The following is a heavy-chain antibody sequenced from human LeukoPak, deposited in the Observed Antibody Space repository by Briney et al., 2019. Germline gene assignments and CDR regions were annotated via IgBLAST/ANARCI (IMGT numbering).Heavy chain of an antibody. Sequence: GSLRLSCAASGFTFSSYAMHWVRQAPGKGLEWVAVISYDGSNKYYADSVKGRFTISRDNSKNTLYLQMNSLRAEDTAVYYCARDSEPGIAARFDYWGQGTLVTVSS. V-gene: IGHV3-30*01. J-gene: IGHJ4*02. CDR1: GFTFSSYA. D-gene: IGHD6-6*01. CDR3: ARDSEPGIAARFDY. CDR2: ISYDGSNK.